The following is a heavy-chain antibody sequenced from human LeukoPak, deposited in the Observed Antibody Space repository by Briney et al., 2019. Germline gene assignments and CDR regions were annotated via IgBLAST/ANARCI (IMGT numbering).Heavy chain of an antibody. CDR3: ARDLHPYSGSLADAFDI. V-gene: IGHV3-30-3*01. Sequence: PRRSLRLSCAASGFTFSSYAMHWVRQAPGKGLEWVAVISYDGGNKYYADSVKGRFTISRDNSKNTLYLQMNSLRAEDTAVYYCARDLHPYSGSLADAFDIWGQGTMVTVSS. CDR1: GFTFSSYA. D-gene: IGHD1-26*01. CDR2: ISYDGGNK. J-gene: IGHJ3*02.